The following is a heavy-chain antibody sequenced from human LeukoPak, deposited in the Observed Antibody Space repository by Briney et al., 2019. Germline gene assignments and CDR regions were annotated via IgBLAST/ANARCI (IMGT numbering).Heavy chain of an antibody. CDR3: ASVSREGYYYYMDV. J-gene: IGHJ6*03. D-gene: IGHD1-26*01. Sequence: GASVKVSCKASGYTFTGHYMHWVRQAPGQGLEWMGWINPNSGGTNYAQKFQGRVTMTRDTSISTAYMELSRLRSDDTAVYYCASVSREGYYYYMDVWGKGTTVTVSS. CDR2: INPNSGGT. V-gene: IGHV1-2*02. CDR1: GYTFTGHY.